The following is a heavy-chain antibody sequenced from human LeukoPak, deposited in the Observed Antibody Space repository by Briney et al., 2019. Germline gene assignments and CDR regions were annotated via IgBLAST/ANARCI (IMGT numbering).Heavy chain of an antibody. CDR3: ARGGVWQAFWSGNSDY. Sequence: PGGSLRLSCAASGFIFSTYSMNWVRQAPGKGLEWVSSIGTSSSYIYYGDSVKGRFTISRDNAKNSLYLQMNSLRAEDTAVYYCARGGVWQAFWSGNSDYWGQGTLVTVSS. CDR2: IGTSSSYI. CDR1: GFIFSTYS. D-gene: IGHD3-3*01. J-gene: IGHJ4*02. V-gene: IGHV3-21*01.